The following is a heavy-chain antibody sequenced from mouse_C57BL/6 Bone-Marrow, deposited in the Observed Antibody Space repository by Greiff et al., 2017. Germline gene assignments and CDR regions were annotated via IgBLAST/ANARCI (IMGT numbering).Heavy chain of an antibody. Sequence: EVKLVESGGGLVKPGGSLKLSCAASGFTFSSYAMSWVRQTPEKRLEWVATISDGGSYTYYPDNVKGRFTISRDNAKNNLYLQMSHLKSEDTAMYYCARERITTVVATNDYWGQGTTLTVSS. D-gene: IGHD1-1*01. V-gene: IGHV5-4*01. J-gene: IGHJ2*01. CDR3: ARERITTVVATNDY. CDR1: GFTFSSYA. CDR2: ISDGGSYT.